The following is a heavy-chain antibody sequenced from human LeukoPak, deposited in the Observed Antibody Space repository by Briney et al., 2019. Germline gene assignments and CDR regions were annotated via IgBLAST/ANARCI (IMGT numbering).Heavy chain of an antibody. V-gene: IGHV4-61*09. D-gene: IGHD2-2*01. CDR2: IYSGGST. CDR3: GRGNYCGNTRCHGYYYMDV. J-gene: IGHJ6*03. Sequence: NPSETLSLTCTVSSGSVSSGTYYWPWIRQPAGKGLEWIGHIYSGGSTNYNPSLKSRVTISTDTSKTQFSLMLSSVTAADTAVYYCGRGNYCGNTRCHGYYYMDVRGKGATVTVSS. CDR1: SGSVSSGTYY.